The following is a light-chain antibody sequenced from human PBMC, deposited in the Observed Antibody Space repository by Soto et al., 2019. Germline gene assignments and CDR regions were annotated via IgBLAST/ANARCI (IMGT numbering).Light chain of an antibody. Sequence: EIALTQSPGTLSLSPWERATLSCRASQSVSSSYLAWYQQKPGQPPRLLIYGAFNRAAGIPARFSGSGSGTDFTLTISSLEPEDSAVYYCQQRNIWPPVTFGQGTRLEIK. CDR1: QSVSSSY. CDR3: QQRNIWPPVT. V-gene: IGKV3D-20*02. J-gene: IGKJ5*01. CDR2: GAF.